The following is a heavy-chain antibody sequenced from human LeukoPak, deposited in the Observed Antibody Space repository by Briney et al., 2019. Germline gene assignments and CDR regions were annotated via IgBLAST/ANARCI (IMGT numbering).Heavy chain of an antibody. CDR2: IYYTGST. D-gene: IGHD3-10*01. CDR3: ARQGYYGSGSYTRFDY. J-gene: IGHJ4*02. V-gene: IGHV4-39*01. CDR1: GVSISSSNSY. Sequence: SETLSLTCTVSGVSISSSNSYWGWIRQPPGKGLEWIGSIYYTGSTNYNPSLESRVTISVDTSKNQFSLKLSSVTAADTAVYYCARQGYYGSGSYTRFDYWGQGTLVTVSS.